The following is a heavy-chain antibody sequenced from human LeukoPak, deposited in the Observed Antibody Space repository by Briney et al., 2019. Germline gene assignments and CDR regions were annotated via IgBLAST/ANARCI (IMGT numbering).Heavy chain of an antibody. Sequence: PSETLSLTCTVSGGSIRSYYWSWIRQPPGKGLEWIGYIFYAGSTTYNPSLKSRVTISIDTSKNEVSLKLNSVTAADTAVYYCASGERGYSYGPLDYWGQGTLVTASS. CDR2: IFYAGST. V-gene: IGHV4-59*08. J-gene: IGHJ4*02. CDR3: ASGERGYSYGPLDY. CDR1: GGSIRSYY. D-gene: IGHD5-18*01.